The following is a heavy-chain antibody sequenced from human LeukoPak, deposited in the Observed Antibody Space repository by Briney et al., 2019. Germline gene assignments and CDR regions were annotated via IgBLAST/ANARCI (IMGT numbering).Heavy chain of an antibody. V-gene: IGHV4-34*01. D-gene: IGHD3-22*01. J-gene: IGHJ4*02. Sequence: SETLSLTCAIYGGSFSGYYWSWIRQPPGKGLEWIGEINHSGSTNYNPSLKSRVTISVDTSKNQFSLKLSSVTAADTAVYYCARRTNYYDSSGYYPYYFDYWGQGTLVTVSS. CDR2: INHSGST. CDR1: GGSFSGYY. CDR3: ARRTNYYDSSGYYPYYFDY.